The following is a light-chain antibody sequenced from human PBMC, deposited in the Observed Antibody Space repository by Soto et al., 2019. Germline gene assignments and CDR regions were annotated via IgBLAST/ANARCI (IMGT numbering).Light chain of an antibody. Sequence: EIVMTQSPATLSVSPGESATLSCRASESISRNLAWYQQKPGQAPRLLVYGASIRASGVAARFSGSGSGTEFTLTISSLLSEDFAIYHCQQYHNWPPAWTFGQGTKVEIK. CDR3: QQYHNWPPAWT. J-gene: IGKJ1*01. CDR1: ESISRN. CDR2: GAS. V-gene: IGKV3-15*01.